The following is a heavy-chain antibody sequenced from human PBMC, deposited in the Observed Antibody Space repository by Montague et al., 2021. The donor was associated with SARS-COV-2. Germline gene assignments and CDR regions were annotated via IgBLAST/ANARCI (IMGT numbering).Heavy chain of an antibody. CDR1: GFSLSTSGVG. Sequence: VKPTQTLTLTCTFSGFSLSTSGVGVGWIRQPPGKALEWLALIYWDDDKRYSPSLKSRLTITKDTSKNQVVLTVTNMDPVDTATYYCAHSRYYYYDSSGYRVYYFDYWGQGTLVTVSS. CDR3: AHSRYYYYDSSGYRVYYFDY. J-gene: IGHJ4*02. CDR2: IYWDDDK. D-gene: IGHD3-22*01. V-gene: IGHV2-5*02.